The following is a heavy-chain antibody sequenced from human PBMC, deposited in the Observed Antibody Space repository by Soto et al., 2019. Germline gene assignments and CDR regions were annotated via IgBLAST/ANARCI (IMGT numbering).Heavy chain of an antibody. Sequence: DVQVVESGGGLVQPGGSLRLSCAASGFSVISNYMFWVRQAPGKGLEWVSVIYSDGSTYYADSVKGRFTISRDNSKNTVYLQTNNLRADDTAVDHCARHRGFSSGYFDPWGQGTLVTVSS. J-gene: IGHJ5*02. CDR2: IYSDGST. D-gene: IGHD5-18*01. V-gene: IGHV3-66*04. CDR1: GFSVISNY. CDR3: ARHRGFSSGYFDP.